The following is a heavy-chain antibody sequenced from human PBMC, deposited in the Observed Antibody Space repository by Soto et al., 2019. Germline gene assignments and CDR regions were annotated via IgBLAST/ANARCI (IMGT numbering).Heavy chain of an antibody. V-gene: IGHV1-69*01. J-gene: IGHJ4*02. CDR1: GGTFSSYA. CDR2: IIPIFGTA. Sequence: QVQLVQSGAEVKKPGSSVKVSCKASGGTFSSYAISWVRQAPGQGLEWMGGIIPIFGTANYAQKFQGRVTISADESTSTAYMELSSLRSEDTAVYYCARDSNDYYDSSGLDYWGQGTLVTVSS. D-gene: IGHD3-22*01. CDR3: ARDSNDYYDSSGLDY.